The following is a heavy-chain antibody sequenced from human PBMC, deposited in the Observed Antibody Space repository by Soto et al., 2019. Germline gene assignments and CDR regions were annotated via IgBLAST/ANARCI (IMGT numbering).Heavy chain of an antibody. CDR1: GDSVSSTSAA. CDR3: SRRLKLGADYYGMDV. CDR2: TFYRSKWYY. D-gene: IGHD1-26*01. V-gene: IGHV6-1*01. Sequence: SQTLSLTCAISGDSVSSTSAAWNWIRQSPSRGLEWLGRTFYRSKWYYDYAVPVKSRITINPDTSKNQFSLQLNSVTPEDTAVYYCSRRLKLGADYYGMDVWVPETLLVTVSS. J-gene: IGHJ6*02.